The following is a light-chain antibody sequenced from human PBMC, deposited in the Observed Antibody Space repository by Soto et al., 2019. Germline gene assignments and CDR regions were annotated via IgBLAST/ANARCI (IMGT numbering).Light chain of an antibody. CDR1: QSVSGN. CDR2: RTS. J-gene: IGKJ1*01. V-gene: IGKV3-15*01. CDR3: QQYNNWPKM. Sequence: IVMTQSPATLSVSPGERATLSCRASQSVSGNLAWYQQKPGQAPRLLIYRTSTRASGIPARFSGSGSGTEFNLTIGSLQSEDFAVYYCQQYNNWPKMFGQGTKVEIK.